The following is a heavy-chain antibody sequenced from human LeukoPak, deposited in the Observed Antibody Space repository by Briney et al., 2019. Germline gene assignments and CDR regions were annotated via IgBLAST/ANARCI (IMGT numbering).Heavy chain of an antibody. V-gene: IGHV1-18*01. J-gene: IGHJ4*02. CDR3: ARDNRVLRFLEWLLYFDY. CDR1: GYTFTSYG. CDR2: ISAYNGNT. D-gene: IGHD3-3*01. Sequence: ASVKVSCKASGYTFTSYGISWVRQAPGQGLEWMGWISAYNGNTNYAQKLQGRVTMTTDTSTSTAYMELRSLRSDDTAVYYCARDNRVLRFLEWLLYFDYWGQGTLVTVSS.